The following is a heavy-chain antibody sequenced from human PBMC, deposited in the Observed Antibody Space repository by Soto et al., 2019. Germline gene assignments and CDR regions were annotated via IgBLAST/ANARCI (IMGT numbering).Heavy chain of an antibody. CDR1: GDTFSSYA. Sequence: QVLLVQSGAEVKKPGSSVKVSCKLSGDTFSSYAMSWVRQAPGQGLEWIGGIIPFFGTPNYAQKFQGRVTITAATSTATSYMELSSLRSDDTAVYYCARDKGAYYSHLVYWGQGTLVTVSS. CDR2: IIPFFGTP. D-gene: IGHD3-22*01. V-gene: IGHV1-69*06. J-gene: IGHJ4*02. CDR3: ARDKGAYYSHLVY.